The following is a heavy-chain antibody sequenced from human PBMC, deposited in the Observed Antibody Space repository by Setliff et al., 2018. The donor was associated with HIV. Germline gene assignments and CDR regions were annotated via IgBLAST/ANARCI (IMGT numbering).Heavy chain of an antibody. CDR1: GDSISGYY. J-gene: IGHJ4*01. D-gene: IGHD1-26*01. CDR3: ARGLKGGGYYFDY. Sequence: TLSLTCTVSGDSISGYYWSWVRQPPGKGLEWIGYAYYSGSTNYNPSLKSRVTLSFDTSKNNFSLNLNSVTATDTTVYYCARGLKGGGYYFDYWGQGMLVTAPQ. CDR2: AYYSGST. V-gene: IGHV4-59*01.